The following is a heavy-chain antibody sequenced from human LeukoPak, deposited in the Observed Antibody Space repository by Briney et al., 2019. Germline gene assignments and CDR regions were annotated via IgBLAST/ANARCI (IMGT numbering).Heavy chain of an antibody. J-gene: IGHJ1*01. D-gene: IGHD3-22*01. Sequence: GGSLRLSCAASGFTVSSNYMSWVRQAPGKGLEWVSLIYSGGSTYYADSVKGRFTISRDNSKNTVYLQMNSLRAEDTALYYCAIAYCYDSSGYFAYFQHWGQGTLVTVSS. CDR3: AIAYCYDSSGYFAYFQH. V-gene: IGHV3-53*01. CDR2: IYSGGST. CDR1: GFTVSSNY.